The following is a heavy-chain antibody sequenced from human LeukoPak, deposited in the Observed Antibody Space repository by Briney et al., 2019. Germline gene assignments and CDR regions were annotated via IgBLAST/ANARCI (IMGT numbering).Heavy chain of an antibody. CDR3: ARAPAYTRGYFDY. J-gene: IGHJ4*02. Sequence: SETLSLTCTVSGGSISSYYWSWIRQPPGKGLEWIGYIYYSGSTNYNPSLKSRVTISVDTSKNQFSLKLSSVTAADTAVYYCARAPAYTRGYFDYWGQGTLVTVSS. V-gene: IGHV4-59*01. CDR2: IYYSGST. CDR1: GGSISSYY. D-gene: IGHD2-21*01.